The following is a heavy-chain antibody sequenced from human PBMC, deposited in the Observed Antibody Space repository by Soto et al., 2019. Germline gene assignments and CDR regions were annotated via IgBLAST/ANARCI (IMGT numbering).Heavy chain of an antibody. Sequence: VGSLRLSCAASGFTFSTYEFNWVRQAPGRGLEWISYISVSGNIIKYAESVKGRFTISRDNAENSLHLHMNHLRVDDTALYFCVRDTMRASAAASLDYWGQGTQVTVSS. CDR3: VRDTMRASAAASLDY. CDR2: ISVSGNII. D-gene: IGHD2-2*01. CDR1: GFTFSTYE. V-gene: IGHV3-48*03. J-gene: IGHJ4*02.